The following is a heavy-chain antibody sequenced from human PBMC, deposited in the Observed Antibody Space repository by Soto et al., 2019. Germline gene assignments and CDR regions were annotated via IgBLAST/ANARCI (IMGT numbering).Heavy chain of an antibody. Sequence: SVKVSCKASGGTFSSYAISWVRQAPGQGLEWMGGIIPIFGTANYAQKFQGRVTITADESTSTAYMELSSLRSEDTAVYYCARARMVYASVGSPVYYGMDVWGQGTTVTVSS. V-gene: IGHV1-69*13. CDR1: GGTFSSYA. D-gene: IGHD2-8*01. CDR3: ARARMVYASVGSPVYYGMDV. J-gene: IGHJ6*02. CDR2: IIPIFGTA.